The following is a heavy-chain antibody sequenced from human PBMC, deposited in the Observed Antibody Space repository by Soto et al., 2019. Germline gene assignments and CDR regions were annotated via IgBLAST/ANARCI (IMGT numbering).Heavy chain of an antibody. CDR3: ARGPDFASNVQGYWYFDL. CDR2: MNPNSADT. J-gene: IGHJ2*01. Sequence: QVPLVQSGAEVKKPGASVKVSCKASGYTFTSYDINWVRQVSGQGLEWMGWMNPNSADTGYAQKFQGRVTMTRDTSTRTFYMELSSLRSEDKAVYYCARGPDFASNVQGYWYFDLWGRGTLVTVSS. CDR1: GYTFTSYD. V-gene: IGHV1-8*01. D-gene: IGHD3-3*01.